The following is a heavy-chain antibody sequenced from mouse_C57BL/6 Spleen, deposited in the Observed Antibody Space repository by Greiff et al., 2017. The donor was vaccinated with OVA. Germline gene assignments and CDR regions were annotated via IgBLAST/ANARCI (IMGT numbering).Heavy chain of an antibody. D-gene: IGHD2-1*01. CDR3: TRATTQYYFDY. CDR1: GYTFTDYE. J-gene: IGHJ2*01. Sequence: VQLVESGAELVRPGASVTLSCKASGYTFTDYEMHWVKQTPVHGLEWIGAIDPETGGTAYNQKFKGKAILTADKSSSTAYMELRSLTSEDSAVYYCTRATTQYYFDYWGQGTTLTVSS. V-gene: IGHV1-15*01. CDR2: IDPETGGT.